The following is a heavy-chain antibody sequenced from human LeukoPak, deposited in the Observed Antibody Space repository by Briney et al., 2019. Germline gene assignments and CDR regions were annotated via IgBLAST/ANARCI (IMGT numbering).Heavy chain of an antibody. V-gene: IGHV3-73*01. Sequence: GGSLRLSCAASGFTFSGSAMHWVRQASGKGLEWVGRIRSKANSYATAYAASVKGRFTISRDDSKNTAYPQMNSLKTEDTAVYYCTSPRPEYSSSSLDYWGQGTLVTVSS. CDR2: IRSKANSYAT. CDR1: GFTFSGSA. D-gene: IGHD6-6*01. J-gene: IGHJ4*02. CDR3: TSPRPEYSSSSLDY.